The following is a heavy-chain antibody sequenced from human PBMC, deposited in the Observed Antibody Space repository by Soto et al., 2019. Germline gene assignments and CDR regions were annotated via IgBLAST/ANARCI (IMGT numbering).Heavy chain of an antibody. V-gene: IGHV3-74*01. CDR3: ARGRELLRFSFPNFDY. CDR1: GFIFTNFW. Sequence: GGSLRLSCEASGFIFTNFWMHWARQVPGKGLVWVSRIDTSGSSTSYADSVKGRFTISRDNAKNTVSLQMNSLRAEDTGVYYCARGRELLRFSFPNFDYWGPGTLVTVSS. J-gene: IGHJ4*02. CDR2: IDTSGSST. D-gene: IGHD1-26*01.